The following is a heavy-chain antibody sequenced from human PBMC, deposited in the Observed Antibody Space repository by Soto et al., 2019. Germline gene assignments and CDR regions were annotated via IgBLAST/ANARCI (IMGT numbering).Heavy chain of an antibody. V-gene: IGHV1-18*01. J-gene: IGHJ6*02. CDR2: ISTYNGDT. D-gene: IGHD2-15*01. CDR3: ARAGAAPYYYYGMDV. Sequence: QVQLVQSGAEVRKPGASVKVSCKASGYTFSTSGMSWLRQAPGQGLEWMGCISTYNGDTNDAPKFQDRGTMTSDTSTRTVYMELRSLRSDDTAVYYCARAGAAPYYYYGMDVWGQGTRVTVSS. CDR1: GYTFSTSG.